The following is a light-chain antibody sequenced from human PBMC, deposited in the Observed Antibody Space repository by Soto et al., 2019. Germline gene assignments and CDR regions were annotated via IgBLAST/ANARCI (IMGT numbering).Light chain of an antibody. Sequence: QSALTQPASVSGSPGQSITISCTGTSSHIGAYNFVSWYQQHPGKAHKLILYDVNIRPSGVSNRFSCSKSGNTASLTISGLQADDEADYYCTSWTTSTTMIFGGGTKLTVL. CDR2: DVN. J-gene: IGLJ2*01. V-gene: IGLV2-14*03. CDR3: TSWTTSTTMI. CDR1: SSHIGAYNF.